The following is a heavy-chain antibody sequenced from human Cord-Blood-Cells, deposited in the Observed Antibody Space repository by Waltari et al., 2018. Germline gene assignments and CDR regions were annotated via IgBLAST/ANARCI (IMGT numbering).Heavy chain of an antibody. D-gene: IGHD3-10*01. CDR3: ARGPVRGGSFDY. Sequence: QVQLVPSGAEVKKPGASVKVSCTASGYTFTSYAMHWVRQAPGQRLEWMGWINAGNGNTKYSQKFQGRVTITRDTSASTAYMELSSLRSEDTAVYYCARGPVRGGSFDYWGQGTLVTVSS. J-gene: IGHJ4*02. CDR1: GYTFTSYA. CDR2: INAGNGNT. V-gene: IGHV1-3*01.